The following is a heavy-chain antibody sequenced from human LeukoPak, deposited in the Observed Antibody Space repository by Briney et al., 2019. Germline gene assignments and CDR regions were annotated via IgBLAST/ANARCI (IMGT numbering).Heavy chain of an antibody. CDR2: ISAYNGNT. Sequence: ASVKVSCKASGYTFTSYGISWVRQAPGQGLEWMGWISAYNGNTNYAQKLQGRVTMTTDTSTSTAYMELRSLRSDDTAVYYCARGNRYCSSTSCYNWFDPWGQGTLVTVSS. V-gene: IGHV1-18*01. CDR1: GYTFTSYG. D-gene: IGHD2-2*01. CDR3: ARGNRYCSSTSCYNWFDP. J-gene: IGHJ5*02.